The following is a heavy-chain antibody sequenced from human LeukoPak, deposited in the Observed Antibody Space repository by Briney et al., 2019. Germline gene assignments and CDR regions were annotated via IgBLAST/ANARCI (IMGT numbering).Heavy chain of an antibody. J-gene: IGHJ6*04. CDR2: ISGSGGST. CDR3: AKPHPAAGTNYYGMDV. CDR1: GFTFSSYA. Sequence: GGSLRLSCAASGFTFSSYAMSWVRQAPGKGLVWVSAISGSGGSTYYADSVKGRFTISRDNTKNTLYLLMNSLRAEDTAVYYCAKPHPAAGTNYYGMDVWGKGTTVTVSS. V-gene: IGHV3-23*01. D-gene: IGHD6-13*01.